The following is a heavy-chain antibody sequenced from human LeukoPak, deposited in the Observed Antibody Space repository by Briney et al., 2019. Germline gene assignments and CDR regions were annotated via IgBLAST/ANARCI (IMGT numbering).Heavy chain of an antibody. Sequence: ASVKVSCKASGYTFTGYYMHWVRQAPGQGLEWMGWINPNSGGTNYAQKFQGRVTMTRDTSISTAYMELSRLRSDDTAVYYCARGAHYDILTGYNPIDYWGQGTLVTVSS. CDR1: GYTFTGYY. J-gene: IGHJ4*02. CDR2: INPNSGGT. CDR3: ARGAHYDILTGYNPIDY. D-gene: IGHD3-9*01. V-gene: IGHV1-2*02.